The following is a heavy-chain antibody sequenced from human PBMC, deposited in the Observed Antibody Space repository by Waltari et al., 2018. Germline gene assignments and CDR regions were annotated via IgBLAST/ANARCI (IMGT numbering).Heavy chain of an antibody. CDR1: GYSISSGYY. CDR2: IYHSGST. J-gene: IGHJ6*03. D-gene: IGHD6-19*01. Sequence: QVQLQESGPGLVKPSETLSLTCAVSGYSISSGYYWGWIRQPPGKGLEWIGRIYHSGSTYYNPSLKSRVTISVDTSKNQFSLKLNSVTAADTAVYYCAKHSSGWYWDYYYYMDVWGKGTTVTVSS. CDR3: AKHSSGWYWDYYYYMDV. V-gene: IGHV4-38-2*01.